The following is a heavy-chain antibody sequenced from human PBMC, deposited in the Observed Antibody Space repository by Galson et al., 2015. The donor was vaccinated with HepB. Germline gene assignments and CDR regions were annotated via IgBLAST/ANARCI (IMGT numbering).Heavy chain of an antibody. D-gene: IGHD2-2*01. Sequence: SLGLSCAASGFTFDDYAMHWVRQAPGKGLEWVSGISWNSGSIGYADSVKGRFTISRDNAKNSLYLQMNSLRAEDTALYYCAKSGCSSTSCYANWFDPWGQGTLVTVSS. V-gene: IGHV3-9*01. CDR2: ISWNSGSI. J-gene: IGHJ5*02. CDR3: AKSGCSSTSCYANWFDP. CDR1: GFTFDDYA.